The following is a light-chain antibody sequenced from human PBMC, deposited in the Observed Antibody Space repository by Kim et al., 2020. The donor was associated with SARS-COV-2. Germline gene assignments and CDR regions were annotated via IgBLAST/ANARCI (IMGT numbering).Light chain of an antibody. J-gene: IGKJ1*01. CDR1: QDSSNY. Sequence: ASVGERVTSTCRASQDSSNYLAWFQRKQGKAPKLLIYAASALQPGVPSRFSGSGSGTDFTLTVTSLQPEDVATYYCQKCDSAPWTFGQGTKVDIK. CDR2: AAS. CDR3: QKCDSAPWT. V-gene: IGKV1-27*01.